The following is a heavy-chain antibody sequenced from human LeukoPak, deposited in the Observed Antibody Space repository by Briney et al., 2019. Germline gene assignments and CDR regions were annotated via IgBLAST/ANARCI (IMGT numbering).Heavy chain of an antibody. J-gene: IGHJ4*02. CDR3: ARERVVVAATFTFDY. CDR1: GFTFSSYA. V-gene: IGHV3-30-3*01. Sequence: PGGSLRLSCAASGFTFSSYAMHWVRQAPGKGLEWVAVISYDGSNKYYADSVKGRFTISRDNSKNTLYLQMNSLRAEDTAVYYCARERVVVAATFTFDYWGQGTLVTVSS. D-gene: IGHD2-15*01. CDR2: ISYDGSNK.